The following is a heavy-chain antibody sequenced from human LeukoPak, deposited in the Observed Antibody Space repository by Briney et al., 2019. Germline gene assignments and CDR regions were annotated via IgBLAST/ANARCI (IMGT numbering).Heavy chain of an antibody. CDR3: ARGTLTRILYFLTAGAFDY. J-gene: IGHJ4*02. D-gene: IGHD2-8*01. V-gene: IGHV4-34*01. CDR2: INHSGST. CDR1: GGSFSGYY. Sequence: SETLSLTCAVYGGSFSGYYWSWIRQPSGKGLEWIGEINHSGSTNYNPSLKSRVTISVDTSKNQFSLKLSSVTAADTAVYYCARGTLTRILYFLTAGAFDYWGQGTLVTVSS.